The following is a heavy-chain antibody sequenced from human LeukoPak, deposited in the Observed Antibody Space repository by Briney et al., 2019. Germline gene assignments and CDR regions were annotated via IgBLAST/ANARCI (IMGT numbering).Heavy chain of an antibody. CDR1: GFTFTNYA. D-gene: IGHD2-21*02. J-gene: IGHJ4*02. Sequence: PGGSLRLSCAASGFTFTNYAMSWVRQAPGKGLEWVSTISGSGARTYYADSVKGRSTISRDNSKNTLSLQMNSLRVEDTALYYCSKTLGDSAFHPAHWGQGTLVTISS. CDR3: SKTLGDSAFHPAH. CDR2: ISGSGART. V-gene: IGHV3-23*01.